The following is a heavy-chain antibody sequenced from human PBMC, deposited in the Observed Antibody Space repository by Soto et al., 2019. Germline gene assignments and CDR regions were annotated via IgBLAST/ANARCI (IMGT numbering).Heavy chain of an antibody. Sequence: GGSLRLSCAASGFTFSGSAMHWVRQASGKGLEWVGRIRSKANSYATAYAASVKGRFTISRDDSKNTAYLQMNSLKTEDTAVYFCLLETNKQDYYDGMDVWGQGTTVTVSS. J-gene: IGHJ6*02. V-gene: IGHV3-73*01. CDR2: IRSKANSYAT. D-gene: IGHD2-15*01. CDR1: GFTFSGSA. CDR3: LLETNKQDYYDGMDV.